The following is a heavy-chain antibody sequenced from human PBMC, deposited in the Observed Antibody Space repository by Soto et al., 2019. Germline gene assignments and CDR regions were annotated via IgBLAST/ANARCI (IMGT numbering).Heavy chain of an antibody. CDR1: GFTFSSYA. CDR2: ISGSCGST. V-gene: IGHV3-23*01. J-gene: IGHJ4*02. CDR3: AKDGAYSSGWYYFDY. D-gene: IGHD6-19*01. Sequence: GGSLRLSCAASGFTFSSYAMSWVRQAPGKGLEWVSAISGSCGSTYYADSVKGRFTISRDNSKNTLYLQMNSLRAEDTAVYYCAKDGAYSSGWYYFDYWGQGTLVTVSS.